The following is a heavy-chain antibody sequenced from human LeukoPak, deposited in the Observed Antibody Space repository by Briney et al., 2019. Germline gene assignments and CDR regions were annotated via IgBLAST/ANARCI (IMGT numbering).Heavy chain of an antibody. D-gene: IGHD4-17*01. CDR2: IWYDGSNK. V-gene: IGHV3-33*06. J-gene: IGHJ4*02. CDR3: AKRPKATVTPYYFDY. CDR1: GFTFSSYG. Sequence: GGSLRLSCAASGFTFSSYGMHWVRQAPGKGLEWVAVIWYDGSNKYYADSVKGRVTISRDNSKNTLYLQMNSLRAEDTAVYYCAKRPKATVTPYYFDYWGQGTLVTVSS.